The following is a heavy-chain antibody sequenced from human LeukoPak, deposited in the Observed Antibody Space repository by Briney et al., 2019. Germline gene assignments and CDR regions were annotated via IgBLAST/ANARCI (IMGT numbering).Heavy chain of an antibody. V-gene: IGHV4-38-2*01. CDR1: GYSISSGYY. D-gene: IGHD6-13*01. CDR2: IYHSGST. Sequence: PSETLSLTCAVSGYSISSGYYCGWIRPPPGKGLEWIGSIYHSGSTYYNPSLKSRVTISVDTSKNKISLKLSSVTAADTAVYYCARRSSSWSKFDYWGQGTLVTVSS. CDR3: ARRSSSWSKFDY. J-gene: IGHJ4*02.